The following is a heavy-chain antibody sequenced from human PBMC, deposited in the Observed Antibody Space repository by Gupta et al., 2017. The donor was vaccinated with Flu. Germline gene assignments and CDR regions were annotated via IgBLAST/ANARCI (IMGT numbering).Heavy chain of an antibody. CDR1: A. CDR2: ISWDSATI. J-gene: IGHJ4*02. D-gene: IGHD6-13*01. V-gene: IGHV3-9*01. CDR3: AKDSLSSSWALFDY. Sequence: AMHWVRLTPGKGLEWVSSISWDSATIAYADSVKGRFTVSRDNARNSLFLQMDSLTAEDTALYFCAKDSLSSSWALFDYWGQGTLVTVSS.